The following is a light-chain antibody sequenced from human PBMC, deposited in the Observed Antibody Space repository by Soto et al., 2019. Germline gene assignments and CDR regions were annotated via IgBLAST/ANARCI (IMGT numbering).Light chain of an antibody. CDR2: DAS. J-gene: IGKJ5*01. CDR3: QQRGNWPLT. V-gene: IGKV3-11*01. Sequence: EIVLTQSPATLSLSPGERATLSCRASRSVSSYLAWYQQKPDQAPRLLIYDASNRATGIPARFSGSGSGTDFTLTNSSLQPEYFAVYYCQQRGNWPLTFGQGTRLVI. CDR1: RSVSSY.